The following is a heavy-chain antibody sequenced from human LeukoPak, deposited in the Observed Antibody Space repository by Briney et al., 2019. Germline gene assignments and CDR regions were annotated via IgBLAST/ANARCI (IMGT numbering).Heavy chain of an antibody. J-gene: IGHJ4*02. D-gene: IGHD3-3*01. CDR1: GGSISSGSYY. Sequence: SETLSLTCTVSGGSISSGSYYWSWIRQPAGKGLEWIGRIYTSGSTNYNPSLKSRVTISVDTSKNQFSLKLSSVTAADTAVYYCASSYYDFWSGYYPPDYWGQGTLVTVSS. V-gene: IGHV4-61*02. CDR2: IYTSGST. CDR3: ASSYYDFWSGYYPPDY.